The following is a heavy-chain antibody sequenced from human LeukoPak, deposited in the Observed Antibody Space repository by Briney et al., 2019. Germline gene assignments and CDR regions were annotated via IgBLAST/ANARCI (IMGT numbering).Heavy chain of an antibody. V-gene: IGHV3-74*01. CDR2: INSDGSST. D-gene: IGHD1-26*01. J-gene: IGHJ4*02. Sequence: PGGSLRLSCAASGFTFSSYWMHWVRQAPGKGLVWVSRINSDGSSTSYADSVRGRFSISRDNAKNSLYLQMNSLRAEDTALYYCAKDRAGVGPTNFDYWGQGTLVTVSS. CDR3: AKDRAGVGPTNFDY. CDR1: GFTFSSYW.